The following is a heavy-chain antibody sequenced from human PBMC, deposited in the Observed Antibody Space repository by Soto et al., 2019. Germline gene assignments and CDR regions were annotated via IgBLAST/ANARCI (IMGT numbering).Heavy chain of an antibody. V-gene: IGHV4-30-2*06. Sequence: SETLSLTCAVAGGSSSSGGDSWSWIRQSPGKGLEWIGYIYHSGSTYYNPSLKSRVTISVDRSKNQFSLKLSSVTAADTAVYYCARVPGPWGQGTLVTVSS. J-gene: IGHJ5*02. CDR1: GGSSSSGGDS. CDR3: ARVPGP. CDR2: IYHSGST.